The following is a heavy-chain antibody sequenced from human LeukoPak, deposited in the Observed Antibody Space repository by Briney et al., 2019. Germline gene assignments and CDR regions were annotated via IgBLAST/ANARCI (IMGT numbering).Heavy chain of an antibody. CDR1: GGPFSSYA. CDR3: AGPSGWYGRVFDY. J-gene: IGHJ4*02. D-gene: IGHD6-19*01. Sequence: ASVEVSLQASGGPFSSYAISWVRPGPGQGVGWMGGIIPIFGTANYSQKFQGRVTITADKSTSTAYMELSSLRSEDTAVYYCAGPSGWYGRVFDYWGQGTLVTVSS. CDR2: IIPIFGTA. V-gene: IGHV1-69*06.